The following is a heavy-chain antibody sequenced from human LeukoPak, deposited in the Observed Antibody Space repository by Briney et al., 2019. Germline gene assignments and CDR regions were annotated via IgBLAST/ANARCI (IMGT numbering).Heavy chain of an antibody. V-gene: IGHV1-69*13. CDR1: GGTFSSYA. J-gene: IGHJ4*02. D-gene: IGHD2-2*01. CDR2: IIPIFGTA. Sequence: ASVKVSCKAPGGTFSSYAISWVRQAPGQGLEWMGGIIPIFGTANYAQKFQGRVTITADESTSTAYMELSSLRSEDTAVYYCAIQYCSSTSCYESHWGQGTLVTVSS. CDR3: AIQYCSSTSCYESH.